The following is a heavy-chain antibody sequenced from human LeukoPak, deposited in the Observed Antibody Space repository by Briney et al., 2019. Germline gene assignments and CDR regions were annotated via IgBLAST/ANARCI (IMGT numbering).Heavy chain of an antibody. Sequence: SETLSLTCTVSGSSISSYYWSWIRQPPGKGLEWIGYIYYSGSTNYNPSLKSRVTISVDTSKNQFSLKLSSVTAADTAVYYCARVSYGMDVWGQGTTVTVSS. CDR2: IYYSGST. CDR1: GSSISSYY. J-gene: IGHJ6*02. V-gene: IGHV4-59*01. CDR3: ARVSYGMDV.